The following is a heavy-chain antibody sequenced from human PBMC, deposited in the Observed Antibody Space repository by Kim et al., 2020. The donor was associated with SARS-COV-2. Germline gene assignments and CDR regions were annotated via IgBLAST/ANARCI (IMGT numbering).Heavy chain of an antibody. CDR3: AGWIDLRGPRDIYYFDS. D-gene: IGHD2-2*03. CDR1: GFTFSSYA. CDR2: ISGSGGST. V-gene: IGHV3-23*01. J-gene: IGHJ4*02. Sequence: GGSLRLSCAASGFTFSSYAMSWVRQAPGKGLEWVSAISGSGGSTYYADSVKGRFTISRDNSKNTLYLQMNSLRAEDTAVYYCAGWIDLRGPRDIYYFDSWGQGTLVTVSS.